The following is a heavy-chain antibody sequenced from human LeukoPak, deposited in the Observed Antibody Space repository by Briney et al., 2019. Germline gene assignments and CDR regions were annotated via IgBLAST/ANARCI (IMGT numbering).Heavy chain of an antibody. J-gene: IGHJ6*03. CDR3: AREYELLYYMDV. CDR2: ISSSSSYI. V-gene: IGHV3-21*01. Sequence: GGSLRLSCAASGFTFSSYSMNWVRQAPGKGLEWVSSISSSSSYIYYADSVKGRFTISRDNAKNSLYLQMNSLRAEDTAVYYCAREYELLYYMDVWGKGTTVTVSS. D-gene: IGHD4-23*01. CDR1: GFTFSSYS.